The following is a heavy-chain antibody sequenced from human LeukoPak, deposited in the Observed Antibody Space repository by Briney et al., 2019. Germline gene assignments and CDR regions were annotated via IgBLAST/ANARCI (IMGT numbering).Heavy chain of an antibody. CDR1: GFTFTNYA. CDR2: ISGSGGST. D-gene: IGHD3-16*02. Sequence: TGGSLRLSCVASGFTFTNYAMSWVRQAPGKGLEWVSAISGSGGSTYYADSVKGRFTISRDNSKNTLYLQMNSLRAEDTAVYYCARDPGDYVWGSYRPTYYFDYWGQGTLVTVSS. V-gene: IGHV3-23*01. J-gene: IGHJ4*02. CDR3: ARDPGDYVWGSYRPTYYFDY.